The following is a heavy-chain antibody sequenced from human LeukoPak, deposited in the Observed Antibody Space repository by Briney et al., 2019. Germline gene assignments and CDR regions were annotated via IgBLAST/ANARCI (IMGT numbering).Heavy chain of an antibody. CDR2: IYHSGST. D-gene: IGHD6-13*01. J-gene: IGHJ6*02. CDR3: ARDQVGQLAGMDV. V-gene: IGHV4-4*02. CDR1: GGSISSSNW. Sequence: SETLSLTCAVSGGSISSSNWWSWVRQPPGKGLEWIGEIYHSGSTNYNPSLKSRVTKSVDKSKNQFSLKLSSVTAADTAVYYCARDQVGQLAGMDVWGQGTTVTVSS.